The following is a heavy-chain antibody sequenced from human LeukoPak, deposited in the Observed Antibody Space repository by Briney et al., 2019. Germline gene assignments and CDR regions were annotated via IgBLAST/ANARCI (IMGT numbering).Heavy chain of an antibody. D-gene: IGHD3-10*01. CDR3: ARALYYYGSGSYYKNSYYYYYYMDV. V-gene: IGHV4-38-2*02. CDR1: GHSITTDYY. CDR2: IYHTAPT. J-gene: IGHJ6*03. Sequence: SETLSLTCTVSGHSITTDYYWGWIRQPPGKGLEWIGSIYHTAPTYYNPSLKSRVTVSLDTSNNQFSLTMRSVTAADTAVYYCARALYYYGSGSYYKNSYYYYYYMDVWGKGTTVTVSS.